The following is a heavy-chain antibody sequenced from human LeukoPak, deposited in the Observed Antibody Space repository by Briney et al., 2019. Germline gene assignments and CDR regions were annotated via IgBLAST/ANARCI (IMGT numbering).Heavy chain of an antibody. CDR1: GGTFSSYT. D-gene: IGHD3-3*01. CDR2: IIPILGIA. J-gene: IGHJ6*03. Sequence: SVKVSCKASGGTFSSYTISWVRQAPGQGLEWMGRIIPILGIANYAQTFQGRVTITADKSTSTAYMELSSLRSDDTAVYYCARGNTIFGVVSRLNSMDVWGKGTTVTVSS. V-gene: IGHV1-69*02. CDR3: ARGNTIFGVVSRLNSMDV.